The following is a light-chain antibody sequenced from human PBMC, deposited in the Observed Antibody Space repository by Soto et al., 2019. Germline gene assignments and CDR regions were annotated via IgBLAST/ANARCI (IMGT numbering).Light chain of an antibody. CDR3: QKYDTSPRT. V-gene: IGKV3-20*01. CDR1: QSVSSNY. J-gene: IGKJ1*01. CDR2: GAS. Sequence: EVMLTQSPGTLSLSLGEIATLSCRASQSVSSNYLAWYQQKAGQAPRLLIYGASNRATGIPDRFSGSGSGTDFTLTIRRLAPEDFAVYYCQKYDTSPRTFGQGTKVEFK.